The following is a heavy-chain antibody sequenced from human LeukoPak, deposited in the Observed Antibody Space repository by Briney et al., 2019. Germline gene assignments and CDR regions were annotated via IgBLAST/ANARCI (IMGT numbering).Heavy chain of an antibody. D-gene: IGHD6-19*01. CDR2: XSGSGGST. V-gene: IGHV3-23*01. CDR3: AKEDTIGWYVPFDY. Sequence: GGSLRLSCAASGFTFSSYAMSWVRQAPGKGXXXXXXXSGSGGSTYYADSVKGRFTISRDNSKNTLYLQMNSLRAEDTAVYYCAKEDTIGWYVPFDYWGQGTLVTVSS. J-gene: IGHJ4*02. CDR1: GFTFSSYA.